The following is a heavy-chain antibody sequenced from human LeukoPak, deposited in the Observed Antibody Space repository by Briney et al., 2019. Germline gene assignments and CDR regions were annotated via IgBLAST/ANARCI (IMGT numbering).Heavy chain of an antibody. Sequence: GESLKISCKGSGYSFTSYWIGWVRQMPGKGLEWMGIIYPGDSDTRYSPSFQGQVTISADKSISTAYLQWSSLKASDTAMYYCASPFWGGHNLGAFDIWGQGTMVTVSS. CDR1: GYSFTSYW. D-gene: IGHD3-3*01. J-gene: IGHJ3*02. CDR2: IYPGDSDT. CDR3: ASPFWGGHNLGAFDI. V-gene: IGHV5-51*01.